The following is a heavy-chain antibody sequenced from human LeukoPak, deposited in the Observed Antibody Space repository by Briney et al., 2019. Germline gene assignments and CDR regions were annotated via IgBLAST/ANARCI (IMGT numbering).Heavy chain of an antibody. CDR1: GYTFTRYG. CDR3: AKDPPPYSNVEGWFDP. CDR2: ISAYNGNT. D-gene: IGHD6-13*01. Sequence: ASVKVSCKASGYTFTRYGISWVRHAPGKGLEWMGWISAYNGNTNYAQKLQGRVTMTTDTSTSTANMELRSLRSDDTAVYYGAKDPPPYSNVEGWFDPWGQGTLVTVSS. J-gene: IGHJ5*02. V-gene: IGHV1-18*01.